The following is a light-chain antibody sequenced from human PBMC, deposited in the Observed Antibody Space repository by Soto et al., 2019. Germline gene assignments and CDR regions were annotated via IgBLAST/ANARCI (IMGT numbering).Light chain of an antibody. Sequence: QSVLTQPPSASGSRGQSVTISCTGTSVDINYVSWFQQHPGKAPKLIICEVTKRPSGVPDRFSGSKSGNTASLTVSGLQDDDEADYYCSSYAGRDIWVFGGGTTLTVL. J-gene: IGLJ3*02. CDR3: SSYAGRDIWV. CDR2: EVT. V-gene: IGLV2-8*01. CDR1: SVDINY.